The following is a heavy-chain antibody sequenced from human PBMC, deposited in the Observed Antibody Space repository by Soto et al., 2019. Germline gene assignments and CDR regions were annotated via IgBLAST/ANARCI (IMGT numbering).Heavy chain of an antibody. CDR2: INHSGST. CDR3: ARAPRYYDFWSGYHVRNYYYYGMDV. Sequence: SETLSLTCAVYGGSFSGYYWSWIRQPPGKGLEWIGEINHSGSTNYNPSLKSRVTISVDTSKNQFSLKLSSVTAADTAVYYCARAPRYYDFWSGYHVRNYYYYGMDVWGQGTTVTVSS. V-gene: IGHV4-34*01. J-gene: IGHJ6*02. D-gene: IGHD3-3*01. CDR1: GGSFSGYY.